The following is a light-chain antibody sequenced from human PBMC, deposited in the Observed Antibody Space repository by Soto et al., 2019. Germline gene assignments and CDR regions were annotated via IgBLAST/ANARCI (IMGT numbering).Light chain of an antibody. J-gene: IGKJ4*01. CDR2: DAS. CDR3: QQFSSYPLT. V-gene: IGKV3-20*01. CDR1: QTVSRN. Sequence: EIVLTQSPATLSLSPGERATLSCRASQTVSRNLAWYQQKPGQAPRLLIYDASSRATGIPDRFSGGGSGTDFTLTISRLEPEDCAVYYCQQFSSYPLTFGGGTKVDIK.